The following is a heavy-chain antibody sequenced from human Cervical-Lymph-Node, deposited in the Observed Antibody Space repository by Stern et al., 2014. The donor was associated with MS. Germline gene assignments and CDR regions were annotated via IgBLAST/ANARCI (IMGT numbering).Heavy chain of an antibody. CDR3: ARDRPQRAYSGTHFYGSRSGLRNYYGMDV. CDR1: GGTFSDYG. J-gene: IGHJ6*02. CDR2: IITIFGTV. V-gene: IGHV1-69*01. Sequence: QVQLVQSGAEVKKPGSSVKVSCKASGGTFSDYGISWVRQAPGQGLEWMGGIITIFGTVNYAQKIQDRVTLTADEGTNTAYMELSSLRSEDTAVYYCARDRPQRAYSGTHFYGSRSGLRNYYGMDVWGQGTTVTVS. D-gene: IGHD1-26*01.